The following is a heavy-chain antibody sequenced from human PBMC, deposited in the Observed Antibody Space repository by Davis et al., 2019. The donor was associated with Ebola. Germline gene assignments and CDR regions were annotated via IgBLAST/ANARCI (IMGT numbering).Heavy chain of an antibody. CDR3: ARGDRRFLEWFHFDY. J-gene: IGHJ4*02. V-gene: IGHV1-46*01. D-gene: IGHD3-3*01. CDR1: GYTFTSYY. CDR2: INPSGGST. Sequence: ASVKVSCKASGYTFTSYYMHWVRQAPGQGLEWMGIINPSGGSTSYAQKLQGRVTMTTDTSTSTAYMELRSLRSDDTAVYYCARGDRRFLEWFHFDYWGQGTLVTVSS.